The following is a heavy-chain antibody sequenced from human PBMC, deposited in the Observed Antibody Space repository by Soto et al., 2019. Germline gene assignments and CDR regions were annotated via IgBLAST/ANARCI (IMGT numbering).Heavy chain of an antibody. CDR2: IFSNDEK. CDR3: ARIPGGDSSGWYDWFDP. J-gene: IGHJ5*02. D-gene: IGHD6-19*01. V-gene: IGHV2-26*01. Sequence: QVTLXXXXXXLXKPTETLTLTCTVSGFSLSNARMGVSWIRQPPGKALEWLAHIFSNDEKSYSTSLKSRLTSSQDTSKSQVVLTMTNMDPVDTATYYCARIPGGDSSGWYDWFDPWGQGTLVTVSS. CDR1: GFSLSNARMG.